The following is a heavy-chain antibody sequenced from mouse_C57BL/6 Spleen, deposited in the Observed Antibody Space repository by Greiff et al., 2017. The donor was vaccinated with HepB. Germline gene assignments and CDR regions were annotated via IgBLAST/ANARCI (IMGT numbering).Heavy chain of an antibody. CDR3: AREGIYYGSSFYAMDY. J-gene: IGHJ4*01. CDR2: INPSNGGT. V-gene: IGHV1-53*01. CDR1: GYTFTSYW. D-gene: IGHD1-1*01. Sequence: VQLQQPGTELVKPGASVKLSCKASGYTFTSYWMHWVKQRPGQGLEWIGNINPSNGGTNYNEKFKSKATLTVDKSSSTAYMQLSSLTSEDSAVYYCAREGIYYGSSFYAMDYWGQGTSVTVSS.